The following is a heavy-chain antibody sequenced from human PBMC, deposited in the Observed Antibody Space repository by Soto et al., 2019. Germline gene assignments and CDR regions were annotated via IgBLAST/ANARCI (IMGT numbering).Heavy chain of an antibody. V-gene: IGHV3-21*01. J-gene: IGHJ4*02. D-gene: IGHD2-21*02. CDR3: ASATVVTATFDF. CDR2: ISSGSSNI. Sequence: GGSLRLSCAASGFAFRSYNMNWVRQAPGKGLEWVASISSGSSNIYYADSVKGRFTISRDNAKNSLYLQMDSLRAEDAAVYYCASATVVTATFDFWGQGTLVTVSS. CDR1: GFAFRSYN.